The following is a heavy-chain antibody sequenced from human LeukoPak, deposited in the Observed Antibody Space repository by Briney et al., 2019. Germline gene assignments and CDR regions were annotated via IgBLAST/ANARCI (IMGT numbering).Heavy chain of an antibody. D-gene: IGHD6-19*01. V-gene: IGHV1-18*01. J-gene: IGHJ4*02. CDR2: ISAYNGNT. CDR1: GYTFTSYG. Sequence: ASVKVSCKASGYTFTSYGISWVRQAPGQGLEWMGWISAYNGNTNYAQKLQGRLSMTTDTSTSTAYMELRSLRSDDTAVYYCAVGPSIAVAGRASYSWGQGTLVTVSS. CDR3: AVGPSIAVAGRASYS.